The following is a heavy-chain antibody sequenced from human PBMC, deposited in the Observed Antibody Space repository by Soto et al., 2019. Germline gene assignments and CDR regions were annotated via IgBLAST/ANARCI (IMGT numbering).Heavy chain of an antibody. Sequence: LRLSCAASGFTFSSYAMSWVRQAPGKGLEWVSAISGSGGSTYYADSVKGRFTISRDNSKNTLYLQMNSLRAEDTAVYYCAKGVPGIAVAGTGYFQHWGQGTLVTVSS. CDR1: GFTFSSYA. CDR3: AKGVPGIAVAGTGYFQH. V-gene: IGHV3-23*01. D-gene: IGHD6-19*01. CDR2: ISGSGGST. J-gene: IGHJ1*01.